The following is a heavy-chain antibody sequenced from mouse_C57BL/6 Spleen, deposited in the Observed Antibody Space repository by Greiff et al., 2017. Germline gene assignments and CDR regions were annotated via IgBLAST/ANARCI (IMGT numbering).Heavy chain of an antibody. J-gene: IGHJ3*01. CDR2: IDPSDSYT. CDR1: GYTFTSYW. Sequence: QVQLQQPGAELVKPGASVKLSCKASGYTFTSYWMQWVKQRPGKGLEWIGEIDPSDSYTNYNQKFKGKATFTVDTSASTAYMQLSSLTSEDSAVYYCARFDYDGAWFAYWGQGTLVTVSA. V-gene: IGHV1-50*01. CDR3: ARFDYDGAWFAY. D-gene: IGHD2-4*01.